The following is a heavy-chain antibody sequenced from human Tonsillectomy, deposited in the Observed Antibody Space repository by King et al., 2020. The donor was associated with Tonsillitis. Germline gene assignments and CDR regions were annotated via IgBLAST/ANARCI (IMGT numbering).Heavy chain of an antibody. CDR2: IRYDGTNK. CDR3: ATRGRDYWLRGYPIDS. Sequence: VQLVESGGGVVQPGGSLRLSCAASGFTFSYYGMHWVRQAPGRGLEWVSFIRYDGTNKYYADSVKGRFTISRDNSKNTLYLQMNSLRPEDTAVYYCATRGRDYWLRGYPIDSWGQGTLVTVSS. CDR1: GFTFSYYG. V-gene: IGHV3-30*02. D-gene: IGHD3-10*01. J-gene: IGHJ4*02.